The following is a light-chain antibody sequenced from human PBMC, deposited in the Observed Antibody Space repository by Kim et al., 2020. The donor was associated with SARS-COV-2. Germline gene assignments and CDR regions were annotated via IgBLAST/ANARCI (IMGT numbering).Light chain of an antibody. J-gene: IGLJ2*01. CDR2: QGD. V-gene: IGLV3-1*01. Sequence: VSPGQTVSISCSGESLGDKCAFWYQQRSGQSPFLVIYQGDKRPSGIPARFSGFLSGNTATLTISGPPPMDEADYYCQAWDSSTAIFGGGTQLTVL. CDR1: SLGDKC. CDR3: QAWDSSTAI.